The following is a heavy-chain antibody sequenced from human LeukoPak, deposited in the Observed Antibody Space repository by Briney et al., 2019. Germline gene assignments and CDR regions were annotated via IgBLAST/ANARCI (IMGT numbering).Heavy chain of an antibody. Sequence: PSETLSLTCTASGGSISSYYWSWIRQPAGKGLEWIGRIYTSGSTNYNPSLKSRVTMSVDTSKNQFSLKLSSVTAADTAVYYCARDTIAMVQGVWAFDIWGQGTMVTVSS. D-gene: IGHD3-10*01. V-gene: IGHV4-4*07. CDR3: ARDTIAMVQGVWAFDI. J-gene: IGHJ3*02. CDR1: GGSISSYY. CDR2: IYTSGST.